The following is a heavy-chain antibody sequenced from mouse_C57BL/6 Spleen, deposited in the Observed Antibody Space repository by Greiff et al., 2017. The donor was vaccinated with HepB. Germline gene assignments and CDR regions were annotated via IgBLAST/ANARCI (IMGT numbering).Heavy chain of an antibody. V-gene: IGHV5-17*01. CDR2: ISSGSSTI. CDR3: ERSYYGSSYGYFDV. D-gene: IGHD1-1*01. J-gene: IGHJ1*03. Sequence: EVKLVESGGGLVKPGGSLKLSCAASGFTFSDYGMHWVRQAPEKGLEWVAYISSGSSTIYYADTVKGRFTISRDNAKNTLFLQMTSLRSEDTAMYYCERSYYGSSYGYFDVWGTGTTVTVSS. CDR1: GFTFSDYG.